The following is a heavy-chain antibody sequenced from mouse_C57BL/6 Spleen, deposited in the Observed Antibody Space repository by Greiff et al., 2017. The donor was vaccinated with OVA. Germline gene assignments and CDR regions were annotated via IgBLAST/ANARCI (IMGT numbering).Heavy chain of an antibody. CDR1: GFTFSDYG. CDR2: ISSGSSTI. V-gene: IGHV5-17*01. CDR3: AMDYYYGLGAMDY. D-gene: IGHD1-1*01. J-gene: IGHJ4*01. Sequence: EVQVVESGGGLVKPGGSLKLSCAASGFTFSDYGMHWVRQAPEKGLEWVAYISSGSSTIYYADTVKGRFTISRDNAKNTLFLQMTSLRSEDTAMDYCAMDYYYGLGAMDYWGQGTSVTVAS.